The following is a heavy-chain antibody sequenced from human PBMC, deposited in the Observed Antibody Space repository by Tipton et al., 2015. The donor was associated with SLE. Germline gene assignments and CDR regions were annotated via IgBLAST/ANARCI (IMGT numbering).Heavy chain of an antibody. CDR3: ASANPPRFLEWNYYYNGMDV. D-gene: IGHD3-3*01. Sequence: TLSLTCTVSGGSISSHFWTWIRQPPGKGLEWIGYIYYTGSTNSNPSLRSRVTISVDMSKNQFSLKLSSVSAADTAVYYCASANPPRFLEWNYYYNGMDVWGQGTKVIVSS. J-gene: IGHJ6*02. CDR2: IYYTGST. V-gene: IGHV4-59*11. CDR1: GGSISSHF.